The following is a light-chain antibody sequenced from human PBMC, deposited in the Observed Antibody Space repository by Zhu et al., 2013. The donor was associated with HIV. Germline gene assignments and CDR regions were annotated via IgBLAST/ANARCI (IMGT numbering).Light chain of an antibody. J-gene: IGKJ1*01. CDR3: QQYGSHSGWT. V-gene: IGKV1-5*03. Sequence: DIQMTQSPSTLSASIGDRVTITCRASQSISSWLAWYQQKPGKAPKLLIYRASSLESGVPSSFSGSGSGTVFTLTIGSLQPDDFATYYCQQYGSHSGWTFGQGTKVEIK. CDR1: QSISSW. CDR2: RAS.